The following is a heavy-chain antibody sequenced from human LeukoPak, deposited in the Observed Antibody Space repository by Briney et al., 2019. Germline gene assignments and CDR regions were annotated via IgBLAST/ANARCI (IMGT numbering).Heavy chain of an antibody. J-gene: IGHJ4*02. CDR2: IKQDGSEK. Sequence: GGSLRLSCAASGFTFSSYWMSWVRQAPGKGLEWVANIKQDGSEKYYVDSVKGRFTISRDNAKNSLYLQMNSLRAEDTAVYYCARDRRYYGSGDYFDYWGQGTLVTVSS. D-gene: IGHD3-10*01. V-gene: IGHV3-7*01. CDR1: GFTFSSYW. CDR3: ARDRRYYGSGDYFDY.